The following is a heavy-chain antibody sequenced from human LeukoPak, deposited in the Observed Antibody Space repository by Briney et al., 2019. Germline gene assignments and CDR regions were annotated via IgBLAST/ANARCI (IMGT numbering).Heavy chain of an antibody. CDR2: VFYNGGT. V-gene: IGHV4-59*08. D-gene: IGHD3-22*01. CDR1: GGSINNYY. Sequence: SETLSLTCTVSGGSINNYYWSWVRQPPGEGLEWIAYVFYNGGTNYNPSLKTRVTISVDTSKNQFSLRLNSVSAADTAVYYCARFSQYFDTSSHYLDYWGQGILVTVSS. J-gene: IGHJ4*02. CDR3: ARFSQYFDTSSHYLDY.